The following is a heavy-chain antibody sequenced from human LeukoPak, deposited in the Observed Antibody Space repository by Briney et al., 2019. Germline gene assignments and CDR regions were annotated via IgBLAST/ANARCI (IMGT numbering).Heavy chain of an antibody. V-gene: IGHV1-2*04. D-gene: IGHD6-19*01. CDR1: GYTFTGYN. Sequence: ASVKVSCKASGYTFTGYNMHWVRQAPGQGLEWMGWINPNSGGTNYAQKFQGWVTMTRDTSISTAYMELSRLRSDDTAVYYCARDFEVYSSGHDAFDIWGQGTMVTVSS. CDR3: ARDFEVYSSGHDAFDI. J-gene: IGHJ3*02. CDR2: INPNSGGT.